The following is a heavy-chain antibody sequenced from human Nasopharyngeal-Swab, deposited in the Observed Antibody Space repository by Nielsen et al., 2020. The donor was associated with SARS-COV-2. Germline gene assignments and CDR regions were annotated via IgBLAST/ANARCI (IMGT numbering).Heavy chain of an antibody. V-gene: IGHV1-46*01. CDR2: INPSGGST. D-gene: IGHD3-9*01. Sequence: ASVKVSCKASGYTFTSYYMHWVRQAPGQRLEWMGVINPSGGSTSYAQNFQGRVTMTRDTSTSTVYMELSNLRSDDTAVYYCARALTDTRFGPVHWGQGTLVTVSS. CDR3: ARALTDTRFGPVH. CDR1: GYTFTSYY. J-gene: IGHJ4*02.